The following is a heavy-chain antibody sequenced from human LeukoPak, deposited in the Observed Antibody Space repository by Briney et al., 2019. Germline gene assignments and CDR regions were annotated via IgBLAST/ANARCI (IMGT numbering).Heavy chain of an antibody. CDR3: ARDGSSGNYFDY. CDR1: GFTFDDYG. J-gene: IGHJ4*02. V-gene: IGHV3-20*04. Sequence: GGSLRLSCAASGFTFDDYGMSWVRQAPGKGLEWVSGINWNGGSTGNADSVKGRFTISRDNAKNSLYLQMNSLRAEDTALYYCARDGSSGNYFDYWGQGTLVTVSS. CDR2: INWNGGST. D-gene: IGHD2-15*01.